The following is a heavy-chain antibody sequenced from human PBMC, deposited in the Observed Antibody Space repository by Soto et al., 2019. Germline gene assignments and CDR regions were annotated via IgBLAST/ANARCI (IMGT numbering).Heavy chain of an antibody. V-gene: IGHV3-23*01. CDR2: ISGSGGST. CDR1: GFTFSSYA. J-gene: IGHJ6*02. Sequence: PGGSLRLSCAASGFTFSSYAMSWVRQAPGKGLEWVSAISGSGGSTYYADSVKGRFTISRDNSKNTLYLQMNGLRAEDTAVYYCAKDRFVGYCSGGSCYSNYYYGMDVWGQGTTVTVSS. D-gene: IGHD2-15*01. CDR3: AKDRFVGYCSGGSCYSNYYYGMDV.